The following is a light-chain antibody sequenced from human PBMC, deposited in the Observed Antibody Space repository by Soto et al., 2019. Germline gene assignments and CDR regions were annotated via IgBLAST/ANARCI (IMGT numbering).Light chain of an antibody. CDR1: QSVNRY. Sequence: EIVLTQSPATLSLSPGERATLSCRASQSVNRYLALYQQKPGQAPRLLIYDASNRATGIPARFSGSGSGTDFTLTISSLEPEDFAVYYCQQRSDWPSTFGGGTKVQIK. CDR2: DAS. V-gene: IGKV3-11*01. J-gene: IGKJ4*01. CDR3: QQRSDWPST.